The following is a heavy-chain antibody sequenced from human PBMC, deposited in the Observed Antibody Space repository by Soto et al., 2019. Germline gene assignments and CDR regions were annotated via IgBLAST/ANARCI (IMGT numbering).Heavy chain of an antibody. CDR1: GYTFTSYC. Sequence: ASVKVSCRASGYTFTSYCISWVRQAPGQGLEWMGWISAYNGNTNYAQKLQGRVTMTTDTSTSTAYMELRSLRSDDTAVYYCARDNGVWYISLAYNYGMDVWGQGTTVTVSS. V-gene: IGHV1-18*01. CDR2: ISAYNGNT. J-gene: IGHJ6*02. D-gene: IGHD2-8*01. CDR3: ARDNGVWYISLAYNYGMDV.